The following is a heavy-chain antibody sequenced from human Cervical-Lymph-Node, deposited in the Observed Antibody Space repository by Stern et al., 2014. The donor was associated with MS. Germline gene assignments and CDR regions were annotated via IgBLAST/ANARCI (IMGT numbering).Heavy chain of an antibody. CDR2: ISYDGSDT. Sequence: QVQLVESGGGVVQPGRSLRLSCTVSGFPFSSHGLHWVRQAPGKGLEWVSVISYDGSDTFYAESVKGRFTISRDNSKNTLSLEMRSLRPEDTGVYYCEKRGITEVRGVRLGDYWGPGTLVIVSS. CDR3: EKRGITEVRGVRLGDY. CDR1: GFPFSSHG. D-gene: IGHD3-10*01. J-gene: IGHJ4*02. V-gene: IGHV3-30*18.